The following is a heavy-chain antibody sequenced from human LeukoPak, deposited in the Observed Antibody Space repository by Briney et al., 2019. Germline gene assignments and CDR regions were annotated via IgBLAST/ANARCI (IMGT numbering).Heavy chain of an antibody. CDR2: ISGSGSST. Sequence: QSGGSLRLSCAASGFTFSSYAMSWVRQAPGKGLEWLSSISGSGSSTYYADSVKGRFTISRDNSKNPLYLQMNSLRAEDTAVYYCAKDTVAVAALFDPWGQGTLVTVSS. D-gene: IGHD6-19*01. V-gene: IGHV3-23*01. CDR1: GFTFSSYA. CDR3: AKDTVAVAALFDP. J-gene: IGHJ5*02.